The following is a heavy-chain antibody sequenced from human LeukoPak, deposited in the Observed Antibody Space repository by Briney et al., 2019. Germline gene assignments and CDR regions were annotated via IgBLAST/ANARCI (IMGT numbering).Heavy chain of an antibody. CDR3: ARSPPFCGGDCYVHY. CDR1: GGSFSSRSYY. CDR2: LYYSGST. V-gene: IGHV4-39*01. Sequence: SETLSLTCSVSGGSFSSRSYYWAWIRQPPGKGLEWIGNLYYSGSTDYNPSLKSRVTISVHTSKNQFSLNLISVTAADTAVYYCARSPPFCGGDCYVHYWGQGTQVTVSS. J-gene: IGHJ4*02. D-gene: IGHD2-21*02.